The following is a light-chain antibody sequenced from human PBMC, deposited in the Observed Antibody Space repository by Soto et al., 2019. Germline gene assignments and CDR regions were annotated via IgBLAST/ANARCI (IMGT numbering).Light chain of an antibody. J-gene: IGKJ1*01. CDR2: GAS. CDR1: QSVSSNS. Sequence: EGVLTQSPGTLSLSPGERATLSCRSSQSVSSNSLAWYQQKPGQAPRLLIYGASSRATGIPDRFSGSGSGTDFTLTISRLEPEDFAVYYCQKYVSSPWTFGQGTKVDI. CDR3: QKYVSSPWT. V-gene: IGKV3-20*01.